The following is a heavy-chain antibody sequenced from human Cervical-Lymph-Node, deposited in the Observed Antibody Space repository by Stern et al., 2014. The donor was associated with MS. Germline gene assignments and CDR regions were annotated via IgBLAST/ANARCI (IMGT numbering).Heavy chain of an antibody. Sequence: VQLVQSGAEVKKPGESLRISCEVSGYRFTNNWIGWVRQMPGKGLEWMGVIYPGDSETRYSPSFQGQVTILVDKSNTTAYLQWSSLKASDTAIYYCARRGYWGQGTLVTVSS. J-gene: IGHJ4*02. CDR1: GYRFTNNW. CDR2: IYPGDSET. D-gene: IGHD2-15*01. V-gene: IGHV5-51*03. CDR3: ARRGY.